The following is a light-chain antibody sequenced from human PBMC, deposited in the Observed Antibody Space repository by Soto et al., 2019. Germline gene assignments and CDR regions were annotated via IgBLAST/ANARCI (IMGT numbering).Light chain of an antibody. CDR2: GAS. V-gene: IGKV3-11*01. CDR3: QLSKT. J-gene: IGKJ4*01. CDR1: QSVNSR. Sequence: ESVLAQSPATLSLSLGERATLSCRASQSVNSRLAWYQHKPGQAPRLLISGASNRASGIPARFSACGSGTDFTLTISRVDPADFAGYYCQLSKTFSGGTKVDIK.